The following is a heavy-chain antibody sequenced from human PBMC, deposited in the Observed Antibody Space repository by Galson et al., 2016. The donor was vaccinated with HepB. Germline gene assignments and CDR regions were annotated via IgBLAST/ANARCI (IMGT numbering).Heavy chain of an antibody. Sequence: SETLSLTCVVSGLSISSSNWWTWVRQPPGRGLEWIGEVDQSGSAKYSPSLKSRVIISVDKSKNQFSLRLTSVTAADTAVYYWACSSGWIPKPDYWGQGTLVTVSS. CDR2: VDQSGSA. J-gene: IGHJ4*02. V-gene: IGHV4/OR15-8*01. CDR1: GLSISSSNW. D-gene: IGHD6-19*01. CDR3: ACSSGWIPKPDY.